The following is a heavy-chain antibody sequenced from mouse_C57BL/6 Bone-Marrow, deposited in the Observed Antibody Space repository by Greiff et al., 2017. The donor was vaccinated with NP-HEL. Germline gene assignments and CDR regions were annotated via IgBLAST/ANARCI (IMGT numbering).Heavy chain of an antibody. D-gene: IGHD1-1*01. CDR2: IYPSSGNT. Sequence: LVESGAELARPGASVKLSCKASGYTFTSYGISWVKQRTGQGLEWIGEIYPSSGNTYYNEKFTGKATLTADKSASTAYMGLRSLASEDSAVSFCAPYYYGFDYWGQGTALTVSS. V-gene: IGHV1-81*01. CDR3: APYYYGFDY. CDR1: GYTFTSYG. J-gene: IGHJ2*01.